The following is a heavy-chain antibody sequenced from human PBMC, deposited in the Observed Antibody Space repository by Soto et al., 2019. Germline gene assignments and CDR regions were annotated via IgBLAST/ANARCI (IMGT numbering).Heavy chain of an antibody. CDR2: IIPILGIA. J-gene: IGHJ3*02. V-gene: IGHV1-69*04. CDR3: ARVSDAFDI. CDR1: GYTFTSYA. Sequence: SVKVSCKASGYTFTSYAMHLVRQAPGQGLEWMGRIIPILGIANYAQKFQGRVTITADKSTSTAYMELSSLRSEDTAVYYCARVSDAFDIWGQGTMVTVSS.